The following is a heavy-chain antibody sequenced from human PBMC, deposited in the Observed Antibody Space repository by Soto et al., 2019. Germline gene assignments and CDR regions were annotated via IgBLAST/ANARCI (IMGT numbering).Heavy chain of an antibody. CDR3: ARMGDVPYYYYGMDV. D-gene: IGHD3-16*01. CDR2: INGYNGNT. J-gene: IGHJ6*02. V-gene: IGHV1-18*01. Sequence: QVQLVQSGAEVKKPGASVKVSCKASGYTFTSYGISWVRQAPGQGLEWMGWINGYNGNTNYALKLQGRVTMTTDTSTSTAYMELRSLRSDDTAVYYCARMGDVPYYYYGMDVWGQGTTVTGSS. CDR1: GYTFTSYG.